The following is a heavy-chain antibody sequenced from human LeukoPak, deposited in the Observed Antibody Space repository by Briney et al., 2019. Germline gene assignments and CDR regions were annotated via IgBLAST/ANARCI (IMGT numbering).Heavy chain of an antibody. CDR2: TNTDGSRA. J-gene: IGHJ4*02. V-gene: IGHV3-74*01. CDR1: GFTFSNYW. CDR3: ATLYAGSTDY. D-gene: IGHD2-8*01. Sequence: GGSLRLSCAASGFTFSNYWMHWVRQAPGKGLVWVSRTNTDGSRADYADSVKGRFTISRDNAKNTLYLQMNSLRAEDTAVYYCATLYAGSTDYWGRGTLVTVSS.